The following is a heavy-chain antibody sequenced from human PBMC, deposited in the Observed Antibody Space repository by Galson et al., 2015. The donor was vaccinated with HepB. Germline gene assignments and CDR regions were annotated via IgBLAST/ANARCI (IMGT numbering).Heavy chain of an antibody. CDR2: ISGYNGNA. Sequence: SVKVSCKASGYLFTSFGISWVRQAPGQGLEWMGWISGYNGNANYAQNLRGRVTMTTDTSMTTAYMELRSLRPDDTAVYYCARAIRISKFGNWHHDYWGQGTLIIVSS. V-gene: IGHV1-18*01. CDR3: ARAIRISKFGNWHHDY. D-gene: IGHD3-10*01. J-gene: IGHJ4*02. CDR1: GYLFTSFG.